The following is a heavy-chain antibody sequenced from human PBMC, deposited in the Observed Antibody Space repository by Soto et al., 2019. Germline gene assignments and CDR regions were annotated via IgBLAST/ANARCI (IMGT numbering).Heavy chain of an antibody. V-gene: IGHV4-31*03. CDR3: ARAIVVVPAATKTNWFDP. CDR2: IYYSGST. D-gene: IGHD2-2*01. J-gene: IGHJ5*02. Sequence: QVQLQESGPGLVKPSQTLSLTCTVSGGSISSGGYYWSWIRQHPGEGLEWIGYIYYSGSTYYNPSLKSRVTISVDTSKNQFSLKLSSETAADTAVYYCARAIVVVPAATKTNWFDPWGQGTLVTVSS. CDR1: GGSISSGGYY.